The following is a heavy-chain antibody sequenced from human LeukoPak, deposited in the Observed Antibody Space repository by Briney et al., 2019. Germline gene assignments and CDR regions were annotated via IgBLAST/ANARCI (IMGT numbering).Heavy chain of an antibody. CDR3: AKDVAGGY. Sequence: QPGGSLRLSCAASGFTFSSYAMHWVRQAPGKGLEWVAVISYDGSNKYYADSVKGRFAISRDNSKNTLYLQMNSLRAEDTAVYYCAKDVAGGYWGQGTLVTVSS. J-gene: IGHJ4*02. V-gene: IGHV3-30*09. D-gene: IGHD6-19*01. CDR1: GFTFSSYA. CDR2: ISYDGSNK.